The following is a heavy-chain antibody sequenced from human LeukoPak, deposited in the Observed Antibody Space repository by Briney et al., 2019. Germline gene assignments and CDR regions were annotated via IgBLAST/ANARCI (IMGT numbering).Heavy chain of an antibody. CDR2: MNPNSGNT. D-gene: IGHD3-10*01. CDR1: GYTFTSYD. Sequence: ASVKVSCKXSGYTFTSYDINWVRQATGQGLEWMGWMNPNSGNTGYAQKFQGRVTMTRNTSISTAYMELSSLRSEDTAVYYCARTVWFGELPFDYWGQGTLVTVSS. J-gene: IGHJ4*02. CDR3: ARTVWFGELPFDY. V-gene: IGHV1-8*01.